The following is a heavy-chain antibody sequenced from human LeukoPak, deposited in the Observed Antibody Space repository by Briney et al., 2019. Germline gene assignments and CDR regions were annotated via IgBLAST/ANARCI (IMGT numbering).Heavy chain of an antibody. J-gene: IGHJ4*02. D-gene: IGHD3-10*01. CDR1: GGSISTYL. Sequence: SETLSLTCTVSGGSISTYLWGWIRQPPRKGLEWIGYISDSGSTNCNPSLKSRVTISVDTSRNQFSLNLNSVTAADTAVYYCAISRGVRGVINYWGQGTLVTVSS. V-gene: IGHV4-59*01. CDR3: AISRGVRGVINY. CDR2: ISDSGST.